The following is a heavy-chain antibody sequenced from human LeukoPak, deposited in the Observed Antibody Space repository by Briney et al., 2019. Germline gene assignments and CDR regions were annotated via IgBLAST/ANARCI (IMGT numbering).Heavy chain of an antibody. V-gene: IGHV4-61*01. CDR2: IYYSGST. D-gene: IGHD5-12*01. CDR3: AKDFSGSPSEDDGMDV. J-gene: IGHJ6*04. Sequence: TSETLSLTCTVSGGSVSSGSYYWSWIRQPPGKGLEWIGYIYYSGSTNYNPSLKSRVTISVDTSKNQFSLKLSSVTAADTAVYYWAKDFSGSPSEDDGMDVLGKGTPVNGSS. CDR1: GGSVSSGSYY.